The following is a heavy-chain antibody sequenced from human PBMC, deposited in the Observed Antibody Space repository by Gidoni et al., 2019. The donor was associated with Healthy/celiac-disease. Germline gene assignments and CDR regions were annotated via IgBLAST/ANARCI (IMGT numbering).Heavy chain of an antibody. D-gene: IGHD3-22*01. CDR2: ISSNGGST. Sequence: EVQLVESGGGLVQPGGSLRLSCSASGFTFSSYAMHGFRQAPGKGLEYVSAISSNGGSTYYADSVKGRFTISRDNSKNTLYLQMSSLRAEDTAVYYCVKDLDSRDPHTPEHWGQGTLVTVSS. CDR3: VKDLDSRDPHTPEH. J-gene: IGHJ1*01. CDR1: GFTFSSYA. V-gene: IGHV3-64D*06.